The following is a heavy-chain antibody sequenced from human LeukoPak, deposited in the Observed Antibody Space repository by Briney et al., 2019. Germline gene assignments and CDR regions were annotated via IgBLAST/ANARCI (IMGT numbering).Heavy chain of an antibody. J-gene: IGHJ6*03. D-gene: IGHD3-10*01. V-gene: IGHV1-18*01. CDR2: ISAYNGNT. Sequence: ASVKVSCKASGYTFTSYGISWVRQAPGQGLEWMGWISAYNGNTNYAQKFQGRVTITADESTSTAYTELSSLRSEDTAVYYCATRDPITMVRGVMFYYYYYMDVWGKGTTVTISS. CDR1: GYTFTSYG. CDR3: ATRDPITMVRGVMFYYYYYMDV.